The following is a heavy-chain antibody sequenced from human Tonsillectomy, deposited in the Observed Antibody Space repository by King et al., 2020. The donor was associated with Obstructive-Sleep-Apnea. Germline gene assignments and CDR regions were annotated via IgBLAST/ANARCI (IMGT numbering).Heavy chain of an antibody. CDR1: GGSISSYY. CDR2: FYYSGST. V-gene: IGHV4-59*08. Sequence: VQLQESGPGLVKPSETLSLTCTVSGGSISSYYWSWIRQPPGKGLEWIGYFYYSGSTNYNPSLKSRVTISVDTSKNQFSLKLSSVTAADTAVYYCARRFSHDSSGWNWYFDLWGRGTLVTVSS. CDR3: ARRFSHDSSGWNWYFDL. J-gene: IGHJ2*01. D-gene: IGHD3-22*01.